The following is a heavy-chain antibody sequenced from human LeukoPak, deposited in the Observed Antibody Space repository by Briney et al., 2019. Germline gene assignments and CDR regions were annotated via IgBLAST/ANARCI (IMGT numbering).Heavy chain of an antibody. CDR1: GFTFSSYA. Sequence: PGGSLRLSCAASGFTFSSYAMIWVRQAPGKGLEWVTAISGGGGTTYYAHPVKGRFTISRDNSKNMLYLQMNSLRAEDTAVYYCAKESRTIAVAGADYWGQGTLVTVSS. V-gene: IGHV3-23*01. J-gene: IGHJ4*02. CDR3: AKESRTIAVAGADY. CDR2: ISGGGGTT. D-gene: IGHD6-19*01.